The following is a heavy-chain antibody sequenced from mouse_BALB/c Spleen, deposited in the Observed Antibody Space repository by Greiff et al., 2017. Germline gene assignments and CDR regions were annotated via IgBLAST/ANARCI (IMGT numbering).Heavy chain of an antibody. CDR1: GYTFTSYV. D-gene: IGHD2-1*01. CDR3: ARSGGNSYYAMDY. J-gene: IGHJ4*01. V-gene: IGHV1-14*01. CDR2: INPYNDGT. Sequence: VQLKESGPELVKPGASVKMSCKASGYTFTSYVMHWVKQKPGQGLEWIGYINPYNDGTKYNEKFKGKATLTSDKSSSTAYMELSSLTSEDSAVYYCARSGGNSYYAMDYWGQGTSVTVSS.